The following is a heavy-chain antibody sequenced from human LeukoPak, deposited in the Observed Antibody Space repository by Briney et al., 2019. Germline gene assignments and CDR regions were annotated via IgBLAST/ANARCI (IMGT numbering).Heavy chain of an antibody. CDR1: DDSISSFY. D-gene: IGHD3-10*01. CDR2: IYSSGST. Sequence: SETLSLTCTVSDDSISSFYWSWIRQPAGKGLEWIGRIYSSGSTNFNPSLKSRVTMSIDTSKKQFSLKLSSVTAADTAVYYCARIYGSGSYYPVYYYYYYMDVWGKGTTVTISS. J-gene: IGHJ6*03. V-gene: IGHV4-4*07. CDR3: ARIYGSGSYYPVYYYYYYMDV.